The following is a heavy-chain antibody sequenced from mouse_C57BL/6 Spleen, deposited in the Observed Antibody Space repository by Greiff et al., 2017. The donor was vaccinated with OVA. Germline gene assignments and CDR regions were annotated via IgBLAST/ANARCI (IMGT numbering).Heavy chain of an antibody. D-gene: IGHD1-1*01. V-gene: IGHV1-55*01. Sequence: LQQPGAELVKPGASVKMSCKASGYTFTSYWITWVKQRPGQGLEWIGDIYPGSGSTNYNEKFKSKATLTVDTSSSTAYMQLSSLTSEDSAVYYCARDGTTVVATGAMDYWGQGTSVTVSS. CDR2: IYPGSGST. J-gene: IGHJ4*01. CDR3: ARDGTTVVATGAMDY. CDR1: GYTFTSYW.